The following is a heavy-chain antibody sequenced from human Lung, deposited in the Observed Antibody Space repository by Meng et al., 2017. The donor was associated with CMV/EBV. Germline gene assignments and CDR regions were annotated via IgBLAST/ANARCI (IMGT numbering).Heavy chain of an antibody. CDR3: ANSGLSGRTR. J-gene: IGHJ4*02. CDR1: GYAFSDYW. CDR2: VKHDGNEK. V-gene: IGHV3-7*01. Sequence: GGSLRLSWVGSGYAFSDYWMSWVRRAPGKGLEWVATVKHDGNEKYHVDSAKGRFTISRDNAKNSLFLQMDSLRAEDTAMYYCANSGLSGRTRWGQGTLVTVSS.